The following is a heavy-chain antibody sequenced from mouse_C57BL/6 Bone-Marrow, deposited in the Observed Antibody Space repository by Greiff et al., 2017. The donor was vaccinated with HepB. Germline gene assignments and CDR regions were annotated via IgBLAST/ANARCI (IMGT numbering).Heavy chain of an antibody. CDR2: IYPGDGDT. Sequence: VQLQQSGPELVKPGASVKISCKASGYAFSSSWMNWVKQRPGKGLEWIGRIYPGDGDTNYNGKFKGKATLTADKSSSTAYMQLSSLPSEDSAVYFCASPYYYGSSYYFDYWGQGTTLTVSS. J-gene: IGHJ2*01. V-gene: IGHV1-82*01. D-gene: IGHD1-1*01. CDR1: GYAFSSSW. CDR3: ASPYYYGSSYYFDY.